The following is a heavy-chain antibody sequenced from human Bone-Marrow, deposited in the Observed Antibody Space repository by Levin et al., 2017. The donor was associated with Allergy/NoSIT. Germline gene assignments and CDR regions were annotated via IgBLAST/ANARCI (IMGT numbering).Heavy chain of an antibody. V-gene: IGHV1-69*13. CDR1: GGTFSSYA. CDR3: AGRIRYCSSTSCYTGRDYYYGMDG. CDR2: IIPIFGTA. J-gene: IGHJ6*02. D-gene: IGHD2-2*02. Sequence: SVKVSCKASGGTFSSYAISWVRQAPGQGLEWMGGIIPIFGTANYAQKFQGRVTITADESTSTAYMELSSLRSEDTAVYYCAGRIRYCSSTSCYTGRDYYYGMDGWGQGTTVTVSS.